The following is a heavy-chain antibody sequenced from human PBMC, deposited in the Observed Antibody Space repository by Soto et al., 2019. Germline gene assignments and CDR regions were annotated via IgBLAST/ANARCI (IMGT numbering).Heavy chain of an antibody. CDR2: IYYSGST. J-gene: IGHJ4*02. Sequence: PSETLSLTCTVSGGSISSYYWSWIRQPPGKGLEWIGYIYYSGSTNYNPSLKSRVTISVDTSKNQFSLKLSSVTSADTAVYYCARHSEGYSYGYPYFDYWGQGTLVTVS. CDR3: ARHSEGYSYGYPYFDY. D-gene: IGHD5-18*01. CDR1: GGSISSYY. V-gene: IGHV4-59*08.